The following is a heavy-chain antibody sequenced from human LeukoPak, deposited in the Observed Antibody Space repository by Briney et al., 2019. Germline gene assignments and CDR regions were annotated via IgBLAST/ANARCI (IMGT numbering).Heavy chain of an antibody. D-gene: IGHD2-2*01. CDR2: ISWNSGSI. Sequence: GGSLRLSCAASGFTFDDYAMHWVRQAPGKGLEWVSGISWNSGSIGYADSVKGRFTISRDNAKNSLYLQMNILRPEDTALYYCAKGYCSSTSCFSDYWGQGTLVTASS. CDR3: AKGYCSSTSCFSDY. CDR1: GFTFDDYA. J-gene: IGHJ4*02. V-gene: IGHV3-9*01.